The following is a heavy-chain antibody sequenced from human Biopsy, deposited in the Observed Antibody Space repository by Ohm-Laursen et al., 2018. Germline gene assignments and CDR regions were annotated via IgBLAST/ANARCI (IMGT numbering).Heavy chain of an antibody. J-gene: IGHJ5*01. CDR1: GFSFSSYA. CDR2: ISGSGRT. V-gene: IGHV3-23*01. Sequence: SLRLSCAASGFSFSSYAMSWVRQAPGKGLEWVSAISGSGRTYYADSVKGRFTISRDNSKNTLFLQLSSLRAEDTAVYHCAKDRDRNLLAWFDPWGQGTLVTVSS. CDR3: AKDRDRNLLAWFDP. D-gene: IGHD2-8*02.